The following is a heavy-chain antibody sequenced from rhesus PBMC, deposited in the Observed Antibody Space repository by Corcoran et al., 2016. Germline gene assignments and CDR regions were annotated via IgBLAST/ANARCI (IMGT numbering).Heavy chain of an antibody. J-gene: IGHJ4*01. CDR1: GIIFSDYY. D-gene: IGHD1-20*01. CDR3: ARDGRYSWNNNNPDY. CDR2: ISNGGTNP. Sequence: EVQLVESGGGLAKPGGSLRLSCAASGIIFSDYYMDWVRQAPGKGREWVSGISNGGTNPWHADSVKGRFTISRENSKNTLYLQMDGLRAEDTAVYYCARDGRYSWNNNNPDYWGQGVLVTVSS. V-gene: IGHV3-178*01.